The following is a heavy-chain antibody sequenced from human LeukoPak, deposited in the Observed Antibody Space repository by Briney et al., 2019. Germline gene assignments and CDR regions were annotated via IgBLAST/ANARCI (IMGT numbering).Heavy chain of an antibody. D-gene: IGHD3-22*01. J-gene: IGHJ4*02. CDR1: GFSFSGYA. Sequence: PGGSLRLSCVASGFSFSGYAIHWVRQAPGKGLEWVALISYNGGRKDYADSVKGRFTIDRDNSKNTVYLQMNSLRPDDTAIYFCARQEARNYYYEGLDYWGPGNLVTVSS. V-gene: IGHV3-30*04. CDR2: ISYNGGRK. CDR3: ARQEARNYYYEGLDY.